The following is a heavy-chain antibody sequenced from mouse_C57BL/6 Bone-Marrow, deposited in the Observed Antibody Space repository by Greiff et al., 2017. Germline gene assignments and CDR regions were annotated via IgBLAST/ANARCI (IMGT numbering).Heavy chain of an antibody. J-gene: IGHJ1*03. CDR2: ISSGGSYT. CDR3: ARHNYYGSSYVGDWYFDV. CDR1: GFTFSSYG. D-gene: IGHD1-1*01. Sequence: VKLVESGGDLVKPGGSLKLSCAASGFTFSSYGMSWVRQTPDKRLEWVATISSGGSYTYSPDSVKGRFTISRDNAKNTLYLQMSSLKSEDTAMYYCARHNYYGSSYVGDWYFDVWGTGTTVTVSS. V-gene: IGHV5-6*01.